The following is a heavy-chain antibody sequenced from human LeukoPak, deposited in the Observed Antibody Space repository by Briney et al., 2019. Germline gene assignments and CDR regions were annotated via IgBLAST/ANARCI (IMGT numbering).Heavy chain of an antibody. J-gene: IGHJ5*02. Sequence: SETLSLTCTVSGGSFSGYYWSWIRQPPGKGLEWIGEINHSGSTNYNPSLKSRVTISVDTSKNQFSLKLSSVTAADTAVYYCARGHDFWSGSNWFDPWGQGTLVTVSS. CDR2: INHSGST. D-gene: IGHD3-3*01. CDR3: ARGHDFWSGSNWFDP. V-gene: IGHV4-34*01. CDR1: GGSFSGYY.